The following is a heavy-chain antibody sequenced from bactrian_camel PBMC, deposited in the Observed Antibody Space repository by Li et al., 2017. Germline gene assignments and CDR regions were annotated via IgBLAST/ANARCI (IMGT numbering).Heavy chain of an antibody. CDR3: VARRYGGSRFPFPLDHTIYNV. CDR2: THTGGGRT. Sequence: HVQLVESGGGSVQAGGSLRLSCSTSAFGYSNNCLAWFRQDPGREREAVVATHTGGGRTFYADAVKGRFVISADNAKNTLYLQMNSLKPEDTAMYYCVARRYGGSRFPFPLDHTIYNVWGQGTQVTVS. V-gene: IGHV3S1*01. J-gene: IGHJ4*01. D-gene: IGHD6*01. CDR1: AFGYSNNC.